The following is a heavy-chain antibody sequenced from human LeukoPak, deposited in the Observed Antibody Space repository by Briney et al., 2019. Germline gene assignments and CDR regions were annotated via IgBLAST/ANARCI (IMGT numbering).Heavy chain of an antibody. D-gene: IGHD4-17*01. CDR1: GFTFSDYY. CDR3: ARFRLTVTTYAHLDY. CDR2: ISSSGSTI. J-gene: IGHJ4*02. V-gene: IGHV3-11*01. Sequence: GGSLRLSCAASGFTFSDYYMSWIRQAPGKGLEWASYISSSGSTIDYADSVKGRFTISRHNAKNSLYLQMNSLRAEDTAVYYCARFRLTVTTYAHLDYWGQGTLVTVSS.